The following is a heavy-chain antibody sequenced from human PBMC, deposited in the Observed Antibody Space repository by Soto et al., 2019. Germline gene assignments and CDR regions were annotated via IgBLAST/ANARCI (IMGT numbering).Heavy chain of an antibody. CDR3: ARGVGVVTMVRGVIYMDV. J-gene: IGHJ6*03. Sequence: SETLSLTCAVYGGSFSGYYWSWIRQPPGKGLEWIGEINHSGSTNYNPSLKSRVTISVDTSKNQFSLKLSSVTAADTAVYYCARGVGVVTMVRGVIYMDVWGKGTTVTVSS. D-gene: IGHD3-10*01. V-gene: IGHV4-34*01. CDR2: INHSGST. CDR1: GGSFSGYY.